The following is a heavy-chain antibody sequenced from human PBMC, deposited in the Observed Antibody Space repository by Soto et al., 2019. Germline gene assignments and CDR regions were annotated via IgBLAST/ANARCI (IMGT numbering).Heavy chain of an antibody. CDR2: INHSGST. D-gene: IGHD3-10*01. J-gene: IGHJ5*02. V-gene: IGHV4-34*01. Sequence: SETLSLTCAVYGGSFSGYYWSWIRQPPGKGLEWIGEINHSGSTNYNPSLKSRVTISVDTSKNQFSLKLSSVTAADTAVYYCAKLRITMVRGAKNWFDPWGQGTLVTVSS. CDR1: GGSFSGYY. CDR3: AKLRITMVRGAKNWFDP.